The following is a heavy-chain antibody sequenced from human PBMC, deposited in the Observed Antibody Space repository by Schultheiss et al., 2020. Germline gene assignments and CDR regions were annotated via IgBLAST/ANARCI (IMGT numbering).Heavy chain of an antibody. CDR2: MNPNSGNT. D-gene: IGHD3-10*01. CDR1: GYTFTSYD. V-gene: IGHV1-8*01. Sequence: ASVKVSCKASGYTFTSYDINWVRQATGQGLEWMGWMNPNSGNTGYAQKFQGRVTMTRNTSISTAYMELSRLRSDDTAVYYCARERGRYYGMDVWGQGTTVTVSS. J-gene: IGHJ6*02. CDR3: ARERGRYYGMDV.